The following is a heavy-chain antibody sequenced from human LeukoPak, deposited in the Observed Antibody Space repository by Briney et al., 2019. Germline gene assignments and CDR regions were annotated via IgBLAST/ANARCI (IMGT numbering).Heavy chain of an antibody. CDR2: INPSGGST. D-gene: IGHD6-19*01. V-gene: IGHV1-46*01. J-gene: IGHJ4*02. CDR3: ARDLSSGWNDY. Sequence: GASVKVSCKASGYTFTSCYMHWVRQAPGQGLEWMGIINPSGGSTSYAQKFQGRVTMTRDTSTSTVYMELRSLRSDDTAVYYCARDLSSGWNDYWGQGTLVTVSS. CDR1: GYTFTSCY.